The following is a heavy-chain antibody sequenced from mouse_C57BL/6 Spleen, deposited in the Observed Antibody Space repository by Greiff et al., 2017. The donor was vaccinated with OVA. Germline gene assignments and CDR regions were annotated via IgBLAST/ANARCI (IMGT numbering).Heavy chain of an antibody. Sequence: QVQLQQPGAELVKPGASVKMSCKASGYTFTSYWITWVKQRPGQGLEWIGDIYPGSGSTNYNEKFKSKATLTVDTSSSTAYMQLSSLTSEDSAVYYCARRGYYYYGSSPYWYFDVWGTGTTVTVSS. D-gene: IGHD1-1*01. CDR1: GYTFTSYW. CDR3: ARRGYYYYGSSPYWYFDV. J-gene: IGHJ1*03. V-gene: IGHV1-55*01. CDR2: IYPGSGST.